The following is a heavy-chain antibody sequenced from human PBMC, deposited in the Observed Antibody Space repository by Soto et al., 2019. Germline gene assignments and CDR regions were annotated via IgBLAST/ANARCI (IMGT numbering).Heavy chain of an antibody. CDR3: ASTTGTGHYYYYGMDV. CDR1: GGTFSSYT. J-gene: IGHJ6*02. CDR2: IIPILGIA. Sequence: SVKVSCKASGGTFSSYTISWVRQAPGQGLEWMGRIIPILGIANYAQKFQGRVTITADKSTSTAYMELSSLRSEDTAVYYCASTTGTGHYYYYGMDVWGQGTTVTSP. V-gene: IGHV1-69*02. D-gene: IGHD1-1*01.